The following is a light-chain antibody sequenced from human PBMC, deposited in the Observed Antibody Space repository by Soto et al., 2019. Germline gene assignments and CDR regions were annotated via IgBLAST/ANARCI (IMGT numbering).Light chain of an antibody. J-gene: IGKJ1*01. CDR3: QQYNSWPPIT. V-gene: IGKV3-15*01. CDR1: QSVSNK. CDR2: DAS. Sequence: EIVITQSPATLSVSPGERVTLSCRASQSVSNKLAWYQQKPGQAPRLLIYDASTRATGIPDRFSGGGSGTEFTLTISSLQSEDFVVYYCQQYNSWPPITFGQGTKVDI.